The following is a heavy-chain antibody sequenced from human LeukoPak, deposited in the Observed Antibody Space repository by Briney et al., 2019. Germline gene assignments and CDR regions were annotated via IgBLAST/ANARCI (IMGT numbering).Heavy chain of an antibody. CDR2: ISWNSGSI. V-gene: IGHV3-9*01. D-gene: IGHD3-22*01. Sequence: GRSLRLSCAASGFTFDDYAMHWVRQAPGKGLEWVPGISWNSGSIGYADSVKGRFTISRDNAKNSLYLQMNSLRAEDTALYYCAKVGYDSSGYYLFDYWGQGTLVTVSS. CDR1: GFTFDDYA. J-gene: IGHJ4*02. CDR3: AKVGYDSSGYYLFDY.